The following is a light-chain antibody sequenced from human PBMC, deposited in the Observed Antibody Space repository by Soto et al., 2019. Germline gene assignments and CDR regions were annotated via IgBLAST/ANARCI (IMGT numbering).Light chain of an antibody. V-gene: IGKV3-15*01. CDR1: QSVSTN. Sequence: EIVMTQSPATLYVSPGERAILSCRASQSVSTNLAWYQQKPGQAPRLLIFGASSRAPGIPVRFSGSGSGRQFTLTISGLQSEHFAVYHCHQYNDGPGGMFGQGTKVGIK. J-gene: IGKJ1*01. CDR3: HQYNDGPGGM. CDR2: GAS.